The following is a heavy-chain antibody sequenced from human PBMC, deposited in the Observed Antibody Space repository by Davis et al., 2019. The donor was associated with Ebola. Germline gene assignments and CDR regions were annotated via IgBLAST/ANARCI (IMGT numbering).Heavy chain of an antibody. V-gene: IGHV1-69*13. CDR1: GGTFSSYA. CDR2: IIPIFGTA. CDR3: ARPDSSGWPYFHY. D-gene: IGHD6-19*01. J-gene: IGHJ4*02. Sequence: SVKVSCKASGGTFSSYAISWVRQAPGQGLEWMGGIIPIFGTANYAQRFQGRVTITADESRTTAYMELSSLRSEDTAVYYCARPDSSGWPYFHYWGQGTLVTVSS.